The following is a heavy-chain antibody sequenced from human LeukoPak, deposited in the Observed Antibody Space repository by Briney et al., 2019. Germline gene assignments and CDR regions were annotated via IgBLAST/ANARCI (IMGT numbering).Heavy chain of an antibody. Sequence: GGSLRLSCAASEFTFSSYWMRWVRQAPGKGLEWVANIKQDGSEKNYVDSVKGRFTISRDNAKNSMYLQMNSLRAEDTAVYYCAREGFAAASDIWGQGTMVTVSS. V-gene: IGHV3-7*01. D-gene: IGHD2-15*01. J-gene: IGHJ3*02. CDR2: IKQDGSEK. CDR3: AREGFAAASDI. CDR1: EFTFSSYW.